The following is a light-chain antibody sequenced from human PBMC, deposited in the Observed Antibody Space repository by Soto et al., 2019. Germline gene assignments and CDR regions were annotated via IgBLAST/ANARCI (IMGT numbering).Light chain of an antibody. Sequence: QSALTQPPSVSGSPGQSVTISCTGTSTDFVSYNRVSWYQQPPGTAPKLMIYEVSKRPSGVPDRFSGSKSGNTASLTISGLQAADEADYYCSLYTSEKPYFLGHGTKVTVL. CDR1: STDFVSYNR. CDR3: SLYTSEKPYF. CDR2: EVS. J-gene: IGLJ1*01. V-gene: IGLV2-18*01.